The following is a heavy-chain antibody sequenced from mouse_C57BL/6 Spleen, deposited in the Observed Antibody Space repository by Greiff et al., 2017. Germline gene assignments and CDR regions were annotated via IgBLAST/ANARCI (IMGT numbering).Heavy chain of an antibody. CDR1: GYAFSSSW. CDR2: IYPGDGDT. CDR3: ASSHYYAMDY. Sequence: VQLQQSGPELVKPGASVKISCKASGYAFSSSWMNWVKQRPGKGLEWIGRIYPGDGDTNYNGKFKGKATLTADKSSSTAYMQLSSLTSEDSAVYFCASSHYYAMDYWGQGTTLTVSS. D-gene: IGHD1-1*02. V-gene: IGHV1-82*01. J-gene: IGHJ2*01.